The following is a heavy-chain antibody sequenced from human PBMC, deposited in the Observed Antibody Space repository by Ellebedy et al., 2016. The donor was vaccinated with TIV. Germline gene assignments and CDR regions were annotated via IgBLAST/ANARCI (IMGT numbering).Heavy chain of an antibody. D-gene: IGHD2-15*01. Sequence: GGSLRLSXAASGFTFSKFWMHWVRQAPGKGLEWVANINQDATTRYHVDSVKDRFTISRDNAKNSLYLQMNSLRAEDTAVYYCAREIGGGGSAWGQGTLVTVSS. J-gene: IGHJ5*02. CDR2: INQDATTR. CDR1: GFTFSKFW. V-gene: IGHV3-7*01. CDR3: AREIGGGGSA.